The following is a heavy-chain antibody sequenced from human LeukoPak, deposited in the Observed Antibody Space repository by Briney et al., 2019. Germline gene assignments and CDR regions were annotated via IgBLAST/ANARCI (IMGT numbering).Heavy chain of an antibody. V-gene: IGHV3-9*01. CDR1: GFTFDDYT. Sequence: GRSLRLSCAASGFTFDDYTMHWVRQAPGKGLEWVSGITWNSGSIGYADSVRGRFTISRDNAKNSLYLEMNSLRAEDTALYYCAKGDHFASWGQGTLVTVSS. J-gene: IGHJ4*02. CDR3: AKGDHFAS. CDR2: ITWNSGSI.